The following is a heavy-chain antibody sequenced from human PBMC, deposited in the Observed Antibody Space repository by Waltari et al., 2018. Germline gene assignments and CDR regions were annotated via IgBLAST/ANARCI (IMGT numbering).Heavy chain of an antibody. Sequence: QLQESGPGLVKPSETLSLSCTVSGGSLSSTSYYWGWIRQSPGKGLEWIGSIDYSGNPYYNPSLKSRVTISVDRSKNQFSLKLSSVTAAETAVYYCARGTTMAATANWGQGTLVTVSS. CDR3: ARGTTMAATAN. D-gene: IGHD6-19*01. CDR2: IDYSGNP. V-gene: IGHV4-39*01. CDR1: GGSLSSTSYY. J-gene: IGHJ4*02.